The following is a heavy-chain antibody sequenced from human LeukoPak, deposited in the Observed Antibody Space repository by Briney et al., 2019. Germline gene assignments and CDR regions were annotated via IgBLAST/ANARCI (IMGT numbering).Heavy chain of an antibody. CDR2: ISGSGGST. J-gene: IGHJ5*02. CDR1: GFTFSSYA. Sequence: GGSLRLSCAASGFTFSSYAMSWVRQAPGKGLEWVSAISGSGGSTYYADSVKGRFTISRDNSKNTLYLQMNSLRAEDTAVYYCAKDFRFGVVIIVSSFDPGGQGTRVTVS. D-gene: IGHD3-3*01. CDR3: AKDFRFGVVIIVSSFDP. V-gene: IGHV3-23*01.